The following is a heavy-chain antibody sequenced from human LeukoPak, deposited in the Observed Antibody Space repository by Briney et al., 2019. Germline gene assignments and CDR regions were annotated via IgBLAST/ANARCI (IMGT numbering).Heavy chain of an antibody. V-gene: IGHV3-21*01. CDR3: ARGPSVVAVGPPDY. D-gene: IGHD2-2*01. J-gene: IGHJ4*02. CDR2: ISSSSTYI. Sequence: GGSLRLSCAASGFSFSYYSMNWVRQAPGKGPEWVASISSSSTYIHYADSVKGRFTISRDNSKNKNSLYLQMSSLRVEDTAVYYCARGPSVVAVGPPDYWGQGTLVTVSS. CDR1: GFSFSYYS.